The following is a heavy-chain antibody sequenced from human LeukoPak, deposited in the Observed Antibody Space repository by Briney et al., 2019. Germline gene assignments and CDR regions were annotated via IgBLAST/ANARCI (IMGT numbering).Heavy chain of an antibody. Sequence: GGSLRLSCAASGFTFSSYAMHWVRQAPGKGLEYVSAISSNGGSTYYANSVKGRFTISRDNSKNTLYLQMGSLRAEDMAVYYCARVGGYYDYWGQGTLVTVSS. CDR3: ARVGGYYDY. J-gene: IGHJ4*02. CDR1: GFTFSSYA. V-gene: IGHV3-64*01. D-gene: IGHD1-26*01. CDR2: ISSNGGST.